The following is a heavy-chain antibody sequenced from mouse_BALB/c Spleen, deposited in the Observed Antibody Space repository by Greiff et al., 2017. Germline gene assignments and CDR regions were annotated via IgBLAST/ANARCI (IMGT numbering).Heavy chain of an antibody. CDR1: GFTFSSFG. V-gene: IGHV5-17*02. D-gene: IGHD1-1*01. CDR2: ISSGSSTI. CDR3: AKSLLLRYPDY. Sequence: EVKLVESGGGLVQPGGSRKLSCAASGFTFSSFGMHWVRQAPEKGLEWVAYISSGSSTIYYADTVKGRFTISRDNPKNTLFLQMTSLRSEDTAMYYCAKSLLLRYPDYWGQGTTLTVSS. J-gene: IGHJ2*01.